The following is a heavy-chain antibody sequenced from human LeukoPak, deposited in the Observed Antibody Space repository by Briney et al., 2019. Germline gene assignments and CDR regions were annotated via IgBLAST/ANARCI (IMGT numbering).Heavy chain of an antibody. J-gene: IGHJ4*02. CDR1: GYTFTGYY. D-gene: IGHD2-21*02. CDR2: INPNSGGT. V-gene: IGHV1-2*02. CDR3: AIFSIIVVVTANFDY. Sequence: ASVKVSCKASGYTFTGYYMHWVRQAPGQGLEWMGWINPNSGGTNYAQKFQGRVTMTRDTSISTAYMELSRLRSDDTAVYYCAIFSIIVVVTANFDYWGQGTLVTVSS.